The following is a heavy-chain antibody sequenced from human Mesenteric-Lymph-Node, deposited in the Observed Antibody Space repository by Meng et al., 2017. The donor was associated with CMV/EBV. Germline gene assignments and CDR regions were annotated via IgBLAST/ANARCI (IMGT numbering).Heavy chain of an antibody. CDR3: ARDYSYCSSMSCPNWFDP. J-gene: IGHJ5*02. V-gene: IGHV4-39*07. D-gene: IGHD2-2*01. Sequence: SETLSLTCTVSGGSISSSSYYWGWIRQPPGKGLEWIGSIYYSGSTYYNPSLKSRVTISVDTSKNQFSLKLSSVTAADTAVYYCARDYSYCSSMSCPNWFDPWGQGTLVT. CDR1: GGSISSSSYY. CDR2: IYYSGST.